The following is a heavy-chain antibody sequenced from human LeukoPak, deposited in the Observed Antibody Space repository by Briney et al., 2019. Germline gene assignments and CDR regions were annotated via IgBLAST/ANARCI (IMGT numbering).Heavy chain of an antibody. Sequence: GASVKDSRKASGYTFTSYGISWVRQAPGQGLEWMGWISAYNGNTNYAQKLQGRVTMTTDTSTSTAYMELRSLRSDDTAVYYCARAGGSGYYDSSGYYPHSFDIWGQGTLVTVSS. CDR1: GYTFTSYG. D-gene: IGHD3-22*01. J-gene: IGHJ3*02. CDR2: ISAYNGNT. CDR3: ARAGGSGYYDSSGYYPHSFDI. V-gene: IGHV1-18*01.